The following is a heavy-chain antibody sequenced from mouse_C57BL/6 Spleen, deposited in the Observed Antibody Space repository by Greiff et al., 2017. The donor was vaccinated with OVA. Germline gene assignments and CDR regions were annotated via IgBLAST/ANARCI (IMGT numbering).Heavy chain of an antibody. CDR2: ISYDGSN. Sequence: DVKLVESGPGLVKPSQSLSLTCSVTGYSITSGYYWNWIRQFPGNKLEWMGYISYDGSNNYNPSLQNRISITRDTSKNQFFLKLNSVTTEDTATYYYARVYSNWAMDYWGQGTSVTVSS. J-gene: IGHJ4*01. CDR1: GYSITSGYY. D-gene: IGHD2-5*01. V-gene: IGHV3-6*01. CDR3: ARVYSNWAMDY.